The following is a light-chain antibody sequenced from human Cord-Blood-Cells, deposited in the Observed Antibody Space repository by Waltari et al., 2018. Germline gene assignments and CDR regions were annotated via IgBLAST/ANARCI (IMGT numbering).Light chain of an antibody. Sequence: DIQITQSPSSLSASVGDRLTITSRASQRINIYLSWYQQKPGKAPKPLIYAASSLQSGVTSRFSGSGSGTDFTLTISSLQSEYCESYYCKLSYSTPRTFGPGTKVDIK. CDR2: AAS. V-gene: IGKV1-39*01. CDR3: KLSYSTPRT. CDR1: QRINIY. J-gene: IGKJ3*01.